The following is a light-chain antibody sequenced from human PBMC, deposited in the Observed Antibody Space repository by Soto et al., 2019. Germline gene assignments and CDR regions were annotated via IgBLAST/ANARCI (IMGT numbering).Light chain of an antibody. CDR1: QSVRNNY. Sequence: EIVLTQSPDTLSLSPGERATLSCRASQSVRNNYLAWYQQKPGQAPRFLIYDASSRATGIPDRFSGSGSGTDFTLTISRLEPEDFAVYYCQQYGRSPLTFGGGTKVEMK. CDR3: QQYGRSPLT. CDR2: DAS. J-gene: IGKJ4*01. V-gene: IGKV3-20*01.